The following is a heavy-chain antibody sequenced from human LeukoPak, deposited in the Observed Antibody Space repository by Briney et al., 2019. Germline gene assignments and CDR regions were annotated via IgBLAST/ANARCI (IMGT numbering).Heavy chain of an antibody. CDR2: ISYDGSNK. D-gene: IGHD2-2*01. CDR1: GFTFSSYA. V-gene: IGHV3-30*04. Sequence: GGSLRLSCAASGFTFSSYAMHWVRQAPGKGLEWVAVISYDGSNKYYADSVKGRFTISRDNSKNTLYPQMNSLRAEDTAVYYCAKQGLVPATAGDWGQGTLVTVSS. CDR3: AKQGLVPATAGD. J-gene: IGHJ4*02.